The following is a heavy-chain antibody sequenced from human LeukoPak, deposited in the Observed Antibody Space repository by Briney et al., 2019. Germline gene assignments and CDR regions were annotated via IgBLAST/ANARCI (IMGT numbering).Heavy chain of an antibody. J-gene: IGHJ4*02. CDR1: GYTFTSYG. CDR2: ISAYNGNT. CDR3: ARHASTMVVVILYYFDY. D-gene: IGHD3-22*01. Sequence: ASVKVSCKASGYTFTSYGISWVRQAPGQGLEWMGWISAYNGNTNYAQKLQGRVTMTTDTSTSTACMELRSLRSDDTAVYYCARHASTMVVVILYYFDYWGQGTLVTVSS. V-gene: IGHV1-18*01.